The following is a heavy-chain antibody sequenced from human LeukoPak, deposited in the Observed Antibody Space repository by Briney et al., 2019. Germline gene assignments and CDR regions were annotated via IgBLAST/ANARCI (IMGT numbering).Heavy chain of an antibody. CDR1: GGSISSYY. V-gene: IGHV4-59*08. Sequence: KPSETLSLTCTVSGGSISSYYWSWIRQPPGKGLEWIGYIYYSGSTNYNPSLKSRVTISVDTSKNQFSLKLSSVTAADTAVYYCARHPRYRGVTYYFDYWGQGTLVTVSS. CDR2: IYYSGST. J-gene: IGHJ4*02. CDR3: ARHPRYRGVTYYFDY. D-gene: IGHD3-10*01.